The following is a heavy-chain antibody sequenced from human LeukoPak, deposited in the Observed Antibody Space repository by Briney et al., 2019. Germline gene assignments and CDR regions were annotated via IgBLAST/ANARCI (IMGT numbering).Heavy chain of an antibody. CDR2: IIPIFGTA. CDR3: ARDRQLRGARIYWFDP. CDR1: GGTFSSYA. V-gene: IGHV1-69*13. Sequence: SVKVSCKASGGTFSSYAISWVRQAPGQGLEWTGGIIPIFGTANYAQKFQGRVTITADESTSTAYMELSSLRSEDTAVYYCARDRQLRGARIYWFDPWGQGTLVTVSS. J-gene: IGHJ5*02. D-gene: IGHD1-26*01.